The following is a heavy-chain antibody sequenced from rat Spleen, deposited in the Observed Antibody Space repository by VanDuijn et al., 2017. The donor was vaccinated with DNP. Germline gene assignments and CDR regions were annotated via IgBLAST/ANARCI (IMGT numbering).Heavy chain of an antibody. CDR2: ISYDGGST. Sequence: EVKLVESGGGLVQPGRSLKLSCAASGFNFNDYWMGWVRQAPTKGLEWVAYISYDGGSTNYGDSVKGRFTISRDNSKNTLYLQMDSLRSEDTATYYCARHRVTTGADYWGQGVMVTVSS. D-gene: IGHD1-1*01. CDR3: ARHRVTTGADY. J-gene: IGHJ2*01. V-gene: IGHV5-22*01. CDR1: GFNFNDYW.